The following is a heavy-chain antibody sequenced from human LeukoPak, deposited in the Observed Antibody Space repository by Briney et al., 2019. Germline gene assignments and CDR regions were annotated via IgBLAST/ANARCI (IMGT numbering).Heavy chain of an antibody. CDR2: IYYSGST. D-gene: IGHD3-22*01. J-gene: IGHJ3*02. CDR1: GGSISSYY. CDR3: ASLVTRGYYDSSGRRIDAFDI. Sequence: SETLSLTCTVSGGSISSYYWSWIRQPPGKGLEWIGYIYYSGSTNYNPSLKSRVTISVDTSKNQFSLKLSSVTAADTAVYYCASLVTRGYYDSSGRRIDAFDIWGQGTMVTVSS. V-gene: IGHV4-59*01.